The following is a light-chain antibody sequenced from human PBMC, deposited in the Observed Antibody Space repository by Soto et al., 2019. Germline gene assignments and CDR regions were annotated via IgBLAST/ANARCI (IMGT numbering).Light chain of an antibody. Sequence: VLTQPASVSGSPGQSITISCTGTSSDVGGYNYVSWYQQQSGKAPKLMIHEVSNRPSGVSSRFSGSKSGNTASLTISGLQAEDEADYYCSSYTSSRAYVFGIGTKVTVL. V-gene: IGLV2-14*01. CDR3: SSYTSSRAYV. CDR1: SSDVGGYNY. J-gene: IGLJ1*01. CDR2: EVS.